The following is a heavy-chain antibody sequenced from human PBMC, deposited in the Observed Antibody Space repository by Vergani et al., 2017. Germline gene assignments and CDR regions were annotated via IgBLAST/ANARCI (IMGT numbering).Heavy chain of an antibody. CDR3: ARNPYWGGDCYSDAFAI. Sequence: QLQLHESGPGLVKPSATLSLTCSVSGASIRSSNYYWGWIRQPPGKGLEWIASIYYSVSTNYNHSLKSRVPISVETSKNQFSLKLRSVTAADTPVYYCARNPYWGGDCYSDAFAIWGQGTMVTVSS. CDR1: GASIRSSNYY. J-gene: IGHJ3*02. D-gene: IGHD2-21*02. V-gene: IGHV4-39*07. CDR2: IYYSVST.